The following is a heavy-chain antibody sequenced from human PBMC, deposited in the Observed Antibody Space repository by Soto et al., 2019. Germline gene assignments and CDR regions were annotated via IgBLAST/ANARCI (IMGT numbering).Heavy chain of an antibody. Sequence: QVQLAQSGAEVKKPGASVKVSCKASGYAFSTYGISWVRQAAGQGLVWMGWSSTYNGDTEYPQSLQGRVTMTRDTSTATAYMELRRLRSDDTAVYYCGSVMTTFGVISKGPDHWGQGTLVTVSS. CDR2: SSTYNGDT. V-gene: IGHV1-18*04. D-gene: IGHD3-3*01. CDR1: GYAFSTYG. J-gene: IGHJ4*02. CDR3: GSVMTTFGVISKGPDH.